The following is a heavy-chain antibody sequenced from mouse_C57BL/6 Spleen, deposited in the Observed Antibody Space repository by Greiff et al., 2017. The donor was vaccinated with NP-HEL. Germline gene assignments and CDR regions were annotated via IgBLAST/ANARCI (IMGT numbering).Heavy chain of an antibody. D-gene: IGHD3-2*02. V-gene: IGHV1-52*01. CDR1: GYTFTSYW. CDR3: ARGQLRGYAMDY. Sequence: QVQLQQPGAELVRPGSSVKLSCKASGYTFTSYWMHWVKQRPIQGLEWIGNIDPSDSETHYNQKFKDKATLTVDKSSSTAYMQLSSLTSEDSAVYYCARGQLRGYAMDYWGQGTSVTVSS. CDR2: IDPSDSET. J-gene: IGHJ4*01.